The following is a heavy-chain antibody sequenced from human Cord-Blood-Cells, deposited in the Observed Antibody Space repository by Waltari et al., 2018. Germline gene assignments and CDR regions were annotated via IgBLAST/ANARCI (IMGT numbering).Heavy chain of an antibody. CDR1: GYTFTSYD. Sequence: QVQLVQSGAEVKKPGASVKVSCKASGYTFTSYDINWVRKATGNGLEWMGWMNPNSGNTGYAQKFQGRVTMTRNTSISTAYMELSSLRSEDTAVYYCARVKSAAMFAFDIWGQGTMVTVSS. J-gene: IGHJ3*02. CDR3: ARVKSAAMFAFDI. V-gene: IGHV1-8*01. CDR2: MNPNSGNT. D-gene: IGHD2-2*01.